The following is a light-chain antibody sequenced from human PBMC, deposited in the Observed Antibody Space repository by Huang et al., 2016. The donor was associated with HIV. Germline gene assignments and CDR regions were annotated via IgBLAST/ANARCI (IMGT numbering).Light chain of an antibody. CDR2: AAS. CDR3: QQTSTTWT. Sequence: DIQMTQSPSSLSASVGDRITITCRASQSISSYLNWYQQKPGKAPQLLIYAASSLQSGVTSRFSGSGSGTDFTLTISSLQPEDFATYYCQQTSTTWTFGQGTKVEIK. J-gene: IGKJ1*01. V-gene: IGKV1-39*01. CDR1: QSISSY.